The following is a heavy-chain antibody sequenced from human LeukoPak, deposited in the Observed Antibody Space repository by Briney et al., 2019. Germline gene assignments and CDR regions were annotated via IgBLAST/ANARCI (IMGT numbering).Heavy chain of an antibody. V-gene: IGHV3-21*01. CDR2: ISTSSSHI. CDR1: GFTFSTYS. J-gene: IGHJ4*02. D-gene: IGHD5-12*01. Sequence: PGGSLRLSCAASGFTFSTYSMNWVRQAPGKGLKWVSSISTSSSHIYYADSVKGRFTISRDNAKNSLYLQMHSLRAEDTAVYYCARDYDEDYWGQGTLVTVSS. CDR3: ARDYDEDY.